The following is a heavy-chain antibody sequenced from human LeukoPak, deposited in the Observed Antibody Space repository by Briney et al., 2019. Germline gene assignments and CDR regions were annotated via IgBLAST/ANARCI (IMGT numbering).Heavy chain of an antibody. CDR3: ARRAGDYSHPYDY. J-gene: IGHJ4*02. CDR1: GFTVSSNS. Sequence: PGGSLRLSCTVSGFTVSSNSMSWVRQAPGKGLEWVSFIYSGGNTHYSDSVKGRFTISRDNSKNTVHLQMNSLRAEDTAMYYCARRAGDYSHPYDYWGQGTLVTVSS. D-gene: IGHD3-22*01. CDR2: IYSGGNT. V-gene: IGHV3-53*01.